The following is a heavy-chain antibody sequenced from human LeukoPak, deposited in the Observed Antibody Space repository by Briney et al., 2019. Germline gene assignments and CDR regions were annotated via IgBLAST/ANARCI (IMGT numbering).Heavy chain of an antibody. V-gene: IGHV1-18*01. CDR2: ISAYNGNT. Sequence: GASVKVSCKASGYTFTSYGISWVRQAPGQGLEWMGWISAYNGNTNYAQKLQGRVTMTTDTSTSTAYMELRSLRSDDTAVYYCATEGAYYDGSGYSDYWGQGTLVTVSS. J-gene: IGHJ4*02. D-gene: IGHD3-22*01. CDR1: GYTFTSYG. CDR3: ATEGAYYDGSGYSDY.